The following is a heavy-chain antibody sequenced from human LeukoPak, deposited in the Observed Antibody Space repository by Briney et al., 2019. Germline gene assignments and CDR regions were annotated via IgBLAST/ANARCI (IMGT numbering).Heavy chain of an antibody. CDR2: IKQDGSEK. V-gene: IGHV3-7*03. CDR3: AREYDSSGYYYYYYYYMDV. Sequence: GGSLRLSCAASGFTFSSYWMSWVRQAPGKGLEWVANIKQDGSEKYYVDSVKGRFTISRDNAKNSLYLQMNSLRAEDTAVYYCAREYDSSGYYYYYYYYMDVWGKGTTVTVSS. CDR1: GFTFSSYW. J-gene: IGHJ6*03. D-gene: IGHD3-22*01.